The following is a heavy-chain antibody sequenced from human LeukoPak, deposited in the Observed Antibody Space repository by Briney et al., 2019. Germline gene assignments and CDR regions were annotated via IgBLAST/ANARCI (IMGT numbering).Heavy chain of an antibody. CDR2: IYYSGRT. D-gene: IGHD1-1*01. V-gene: IGHV4-31*03. J-gene: IGHJ4*02. CDR3: ARPYNNYYFDY. CDR1: GDSIRGGNYY. Sequence: PSETLSLTCIVSGDSIRGGNYYWTWIRQHPGKGQEWIGYIYYSGRTNYNPSLRSRVLMSLDTSKNQFSLRLSSVTVADTAVYYCARPYNNYYFDYWGQGMLVTVSS.